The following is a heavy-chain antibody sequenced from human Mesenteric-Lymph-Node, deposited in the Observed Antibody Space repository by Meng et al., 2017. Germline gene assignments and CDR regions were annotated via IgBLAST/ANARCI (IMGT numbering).Heavy chain of an antibody. J-gene: IGHJ5*02. D-gene: IGHD2-15*01. V-gene: IGHV2-5*01. Sequence: SGPTLVKPTQTLTLTCTFSGFSLSSSGVGVGWIRQPPGKALEWLALIYWNDDKRYSPSLKSRLTITKDTTKNQVVLTMTNMDPADTATYYCAHSRGSSCSGDSCISWFDPWGQGTLVTVSS. CDR1: GFSLSSSGVG. CDR2: IYWNDDK. CDR3: AHSRGSSCSGDSCISWFDP.